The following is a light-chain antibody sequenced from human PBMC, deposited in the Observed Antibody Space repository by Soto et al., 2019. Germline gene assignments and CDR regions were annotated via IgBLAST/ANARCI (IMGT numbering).Light chain of an antibody. CDR2: EVS. J-gene: IGKJ4*01. CDR1: HDINNY. CDR3: QQYDDLPSLT. V-gene: IGKV1-33*01. Sequence: DIQLTQSPSSLSASVGDRVTITCQASHDINNYLNWFQQKPGKAPKLLIYEVSSLETGVPSRFSRSGSGTEFTFTISSLQPEDIATYYCQQYDDLPSLTFGGGTKVEIK.